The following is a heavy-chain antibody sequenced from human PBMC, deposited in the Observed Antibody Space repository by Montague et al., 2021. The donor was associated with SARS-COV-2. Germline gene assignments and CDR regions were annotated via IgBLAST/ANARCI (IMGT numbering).Heavy chain of an antibody. V-gene: IGHV4-34*01. CDR3: ARGPRITMIVVVITDIWFDP. CDR2: ISHGGST. D-gene: IGHD3-22*01. J-gene: IGHJ5*02. CDR1: NGSFSSFY. Sequence: SETLSLTCAVFNGSFSSFYWNWIRQPPGKGLEWIGEISHGGSTYYNSSLKSRLTISVDTSKNQFSLKLSSVTAADTAVYYCARGPRITMIVVVITDIWFDPWGQGTLVTVSS.